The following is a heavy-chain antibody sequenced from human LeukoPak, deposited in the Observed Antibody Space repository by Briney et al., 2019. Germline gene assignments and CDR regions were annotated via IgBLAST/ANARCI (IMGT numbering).Heavy chain of an antibody. Sequence: GGPVSLSCAVSGFTFSRYWMTWVRQAPGKGLEWVANINEDGSEKYYAESVKGRFTVSRDNAKSSLFLQMNSLRDEDTAVYYCARVPSTVKADYWGQGTLVTVS. CDR1: GFTFSRYW. D-gene: IGHD4-17*01. J-gene: IGHJ4*02. CDR3: ARVPSTVKADY. V-gene: IGHV3-7*04. CDR2: INEDGSEK.